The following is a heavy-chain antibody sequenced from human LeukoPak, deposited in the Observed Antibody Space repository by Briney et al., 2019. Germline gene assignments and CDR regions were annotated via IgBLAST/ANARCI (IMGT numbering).Heavy chain of an antibody. CDR3: ARDPLVVVAATGSYDI. CDR2: IKQDGSEK. Sequence: GGSLRLSCAASGFTFSRYWMSWVRQAPGKGLEWVANIKQDGSEKYYVDSVKGRFTISRDNAKNSLYLQMNSLRAEDTAVYYCARDPLVVVAATGSYDIWGQGTMVTVSS. V-gene: IGHV3-7*01. CDR1: GFTFSRYW. D-gene: IGHD2-15*01. J-gene: IGHJ3*02.